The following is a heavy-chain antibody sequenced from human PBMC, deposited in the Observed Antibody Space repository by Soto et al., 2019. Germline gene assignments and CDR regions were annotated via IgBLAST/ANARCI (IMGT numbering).Heavy chain of an antibody. CDR1: GYTFTGYD. Sequence: ASVKVSCKASGYTFTGYDINWVRQATGQGLEWMGWMNPNSGNTGYAQKFQGRVTMTRNTSISTAYMELSSLRSEDTAVYYCAYNLAVADSGPLVDAFDIWGQGTMVTVSS. V-gene: IGHV1-8*01. CDR2: MNPNSGNT. D-gene: IGHD6-19*01. J-gene: IGHJ3*02. CDR3: AYNLAVADSGPLVDAFDI.